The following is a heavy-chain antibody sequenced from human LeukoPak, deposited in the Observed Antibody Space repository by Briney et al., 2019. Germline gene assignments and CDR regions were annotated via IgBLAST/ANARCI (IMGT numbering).Heavy chain of an antibody. Sequence: PGRSLRLSCAASGFTFSSYGMHWVRQAPGKGLEWVAVIWYDGSNKYYADSVKGRFTISRDNSKNTLYLQMNSLRAEDTAVYYCARVHYGSGGYYYYGIDVWGQGTTVTVSS. D-gene: IGHD3-10*01. CDR3: ARVHYGSGGYYYYGIDV. J-gene: IGHJ6*02. V-gene: IGHV3-33*01. CDR1: GFTFSSYG. CDR2: IWYDGSNK.